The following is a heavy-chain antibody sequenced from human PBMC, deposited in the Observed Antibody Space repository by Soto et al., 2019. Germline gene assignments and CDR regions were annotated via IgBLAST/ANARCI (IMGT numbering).Heavy chain of an antibody. Sequence: PSETLSLTCAVSGDSISSGNWWIWVRQPPGKGLEWIGEFFHTGITNYNPSLKSRVTISVDKSKNQFSLRLSSVTAADTAVYYWARGAWLVNWFDPWGQGTLVTVSS. CDR1: GDSISSGNW. CDR3: ARGAWLVNWFDP. J-gene: IGHJ5*02. V-gene: IGHV4-4*02. D-gene: IGHD3-22*01. CDR2: FFHTGIT.